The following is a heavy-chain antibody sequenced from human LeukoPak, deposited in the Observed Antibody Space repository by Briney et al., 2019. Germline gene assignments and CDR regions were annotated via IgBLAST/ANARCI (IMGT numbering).Heavy chain of an antibody. CDR1: GHTFTDHY. Sequence: ASVKVSCKASGHTFTDHYMHWVRQAPGQGLEWMGWVIPNSGGTHYAQNFQGRVTMTRDTSISTAYMELSRLTSDDTAVYYCASGGADFNYWGQGALVTVSS. V-gene: IGHV1-2*02. CDR2: VIPNSGGT. J-gene: IGHJ4*02. D-gene: IGHD2-21*01. CDR3: ASGGADFNY.